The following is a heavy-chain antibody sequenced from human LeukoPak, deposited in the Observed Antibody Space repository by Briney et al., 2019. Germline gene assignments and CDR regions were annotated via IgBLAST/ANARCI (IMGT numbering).Heavy chain of an antibody. CDR1: GYTFTSYD. V-gene: IGHV1-8*02. CDR3: AREGGVTAILYYFDY. CDR2: MNPNSGNT. J-gene: IGHJ4*02. D-gene: IGHD2-21*02. Sequence: GASVKVSCKASGYTFTSYDINWVRQAPGQGLEWMGWMNPNSGNTGYAQKFQGRVTMTRDMSTSTVYMELSSLRSEDTAVYYCAREGGVTAILYYFDYWGQGTLVTVSS.